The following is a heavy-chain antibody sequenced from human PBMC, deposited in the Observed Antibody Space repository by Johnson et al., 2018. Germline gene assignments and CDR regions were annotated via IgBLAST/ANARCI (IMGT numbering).Heavy chain of an antibody. Sequence: VQLVESGGALVQPGGSLRLSCKASGFIFSSYGMHWVRQAPGKGLEWVAFIWYDGSKKYYTDSVKGRFTISRDDSKNTLSPQVNSLRAEDTALYYCTRGNTMMWGSPNAFDVWGQGTMVTVSS. D-gene: IGHD3-22*01. J-gene: IGHJ3*01. CDR3: TRGNTMMWGSPNAFDV. CDR2: IWYDGSKK. V-gene: IGHV3-33*01. CDR1: GFIFSSYG.